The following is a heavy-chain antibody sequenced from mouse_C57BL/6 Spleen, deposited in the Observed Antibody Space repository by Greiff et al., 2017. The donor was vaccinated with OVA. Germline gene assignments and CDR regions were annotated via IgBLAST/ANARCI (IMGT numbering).Heavy chain of an antibody. CDR2: IDPSDSET. CDR1: GYTFTSYW. Sequence: VQLQQPGAELVRPGSSVKLSCKASGYTFTSYWMHWVKQRPIQGLEWIGNIDPSDSETHYNQKFKDKATLTVDKSSSTAYMQLSSLTSEDSAVYYCARDYGSGGNYFDDWGKGTTLTVSS. CDR3: ARDYGSGGNYFDD. V-gene: IGHV1-52*01. J-gene: IGHJ2*01. D-gene: IGHD1-1*01.